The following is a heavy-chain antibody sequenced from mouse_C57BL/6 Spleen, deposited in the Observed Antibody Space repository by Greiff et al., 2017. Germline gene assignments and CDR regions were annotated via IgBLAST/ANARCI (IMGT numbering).Heavy chain of an antibody. CDR2: ISSGGSYT. D-gene: IGHD4-1*01. V-gene: IGHV5-6*02. Sequence: EVKLVESGGDLVKPGGSLKLSCAASGFTFSSYGMSWVRQTPDKRLEWVATISSGGSYTYYPGSVKGRFTISRDDAKNTLYLQMSSLKSEDTAMYYCARGGTGKFAYWGQGTLVTVSA. CDR1: GFTFSSYG. J-gene: IGHJ3*01. CDR3: ARGGTGKFAY.